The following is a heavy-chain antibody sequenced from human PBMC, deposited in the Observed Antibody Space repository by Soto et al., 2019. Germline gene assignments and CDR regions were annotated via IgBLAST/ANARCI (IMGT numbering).Heavy chain of an antibody. CDR2: ISSSSTTI. D-gene: IGHD1-26*01. CDR3: AREWEVLWIWFDP. Sequence: PGGSLRLSCAASGFTFSSHSMSWVRQAPGRGLEWVSYISSSSTTIFYADSVKGRFTTSRDNAKNSLYLQMNSLRDEDTAVYYCAREWEVLWIWFDPRGQGTLVTVSS. CDR1: GFTFSSHS. J-gene: IGHJ5*02. V-gene: IGHV3-48*02.